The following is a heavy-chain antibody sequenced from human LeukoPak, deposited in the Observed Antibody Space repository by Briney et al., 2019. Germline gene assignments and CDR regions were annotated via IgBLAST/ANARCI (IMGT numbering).Heavy chain of an antibody. V-gene: IGHV2-5*01. CDR1: AFSLSTSGVG. CDR2: IYWNDDK. Sequence: SGPTLVNPTQTLTLTCTFSAFSLSTSGVGVGWIRQPPGKALEWLALIYWNDDKRYSPLLKSRLTITKDTSKNQVVLTMINMDPVDTATYYCAHLTVGPYCFDYWGQGTLVTVSS. D-gene: IGHD4-23*01. CDR3: AHLTVGPYCFDY. J-gene: IGHJ4*02.